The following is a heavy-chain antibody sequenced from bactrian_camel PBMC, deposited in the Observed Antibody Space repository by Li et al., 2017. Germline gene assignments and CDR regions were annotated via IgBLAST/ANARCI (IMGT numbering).Heavy chain of an antibody. CDR3: AADPLFLHPGLYEYNY. CDR2: INGMTGIT. J-gene: IGHJ4*01. V-gene: IGHV3S40*01. CDR1: GYTNGPNC. Sequence: VQLVESGGGSVQAGGSLRLSCTASGYTNGPNCMSWVRQAPGMGLEWVSTINGMTGITYYADSVRGRFTVSRDNAKNTLYLQMNSLKTEDMAVYYCAADPLFLHPGLYEYNYWGQGTQVTVS. D-gene: IGHD2*01.